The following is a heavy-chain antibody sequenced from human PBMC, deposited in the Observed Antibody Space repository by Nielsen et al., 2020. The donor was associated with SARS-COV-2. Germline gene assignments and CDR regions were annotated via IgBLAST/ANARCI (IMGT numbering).Heavy chain of an antibody. CDR1: GYTFTSYG. V-gene: IGHV1-18*01. CDR2: ISAYNGNT. D-gene: IGHD1-26*01. Sequence: ASVEVSCKASGYTFTSYGISWVRQAPGQGLEWMGWISAYNGNTNYAQKLQGRVTMTTDTSTSTAYMELRSLRSDDTAVYYCARDMFFLGATNSLRDWFDPWGQGTLVTVSS. J-gene: IGHJ5*02. CDR3: ARDMFFLGATNSLRDWFDP.